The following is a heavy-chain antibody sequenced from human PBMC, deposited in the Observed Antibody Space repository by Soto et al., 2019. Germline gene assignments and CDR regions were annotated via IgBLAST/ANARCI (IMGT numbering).Heavy chain of an antibody. V-gene: IGHV1-24*01. J-gene: IGHJ4*02. Sequence: ASVKVSCKVSGYTLTELSMHWVRQAPGKGLEWMGGFDPEDGETIYAQKFQGRVTMTEDTSTDTAYMELSSLRSEDTAVYYCATGVPTYYYDSSGYDFDYWGQGTQVTVSS. CDR2: FDPEDGET. CDR3: ATGVPTYYYDSSGYDFDY. D-gene: IGHD3-22*01. CDR1: GYTLTELS.